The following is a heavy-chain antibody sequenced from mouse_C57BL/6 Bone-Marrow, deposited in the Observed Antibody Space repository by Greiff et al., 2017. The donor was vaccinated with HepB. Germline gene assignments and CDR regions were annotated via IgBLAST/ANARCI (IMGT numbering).Heavy chain of an antibody. V-gene: IGHV1-54*01. CDR3: ARYPIYYGHY. CDR2: INPGRGGT. Sequence: VKLMESGAELVRPGTSVKVSCKASGYAFTNYLIEWVKQRPGQGLEWIGVINPGRGGTNYNEKFKGKATLTADKSSSTAYMQLSRLTSEDAAVYFCARYPIYYGHYWGQGTTLTVSS. J-gene: IGHJ2*01. D-gene: IGHD2-1*01. CDR1: GYAFTNYL.